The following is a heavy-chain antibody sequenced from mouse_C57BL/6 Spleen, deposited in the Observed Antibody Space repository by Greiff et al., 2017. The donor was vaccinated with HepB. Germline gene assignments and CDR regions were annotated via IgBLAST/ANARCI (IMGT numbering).Heavy chain of an antibody. J-gene: IGHJ3*01. CDR2: IYIANGYT. CDR3: ARDSDGNYGAWFAY. V-gene: IGHV1-58*01. D-gene: IGHD2-1*01. CDR1: GYTFTSYG. Sequence: VQLQQSGAELVRPGSSVKMSCKTSGYTFTSYGINWVKLSPGQGLEWIGYIYIANGYTEYHEKFQGKATLTSDTSSSTAYMQLSSLTSEDSAIYFCARDSDGNYGAWFAYWGQGTLVTVSA.